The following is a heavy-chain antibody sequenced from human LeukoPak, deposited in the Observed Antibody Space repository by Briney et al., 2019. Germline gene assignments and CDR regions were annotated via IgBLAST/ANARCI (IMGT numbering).Heavy chain of an antibody. J-gene: IGHJ4*02. D-gene: IGHD2-2*01. CDR2: IYYSGST. CDR3: ARGCSSTSCCDY. Sequence: SETLSLTCTVSGGSISSYYWSWIRQPPGKGLEWIGYIYYSGSTNYNPSLKSRVTISVDTSKNQFSLKLSSVTAADTAVYYCARGCSSTSCCDYWGQGTLVTVSS. V-gene: IGHV4-59*01. CDR1: GGSISSYY.